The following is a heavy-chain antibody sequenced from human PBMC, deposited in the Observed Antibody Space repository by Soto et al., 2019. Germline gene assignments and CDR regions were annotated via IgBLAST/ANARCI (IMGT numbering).Heavy chain of an antibody. Sequence: ASVKVSCKASGGTFSSYAISWVRQAPGQGLEWMGGIIPIFGTANYAQKFQGRVTITADKSTSTAYMELSSLRSEDTAVYYCARVADIVVVTDADYYYYGMDVCGQGTTVTVYS. CDR3: ARVADIVVVTDADYYYYGMDV. CDR2: IIPIFGTA. J-gene: IGHJ6*02. D-gene: IGHD2-2*01. V-gene: IGHV1-69*06. CDR1: GGTFSSYA.